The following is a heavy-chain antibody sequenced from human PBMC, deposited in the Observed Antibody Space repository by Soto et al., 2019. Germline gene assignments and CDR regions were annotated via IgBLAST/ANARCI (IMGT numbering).Heavy chain of an antibody. CDR2: ISAGGGST. Sequence: SSCARNRISKNPGKGLEWVSDISAGGGSTVYADSVKGRFSISRDNSKNTLYLQMNSLSAEDTAIYYCAKARKYSSSIEFSGQGTHVTVPS. D-gene: IGHD6-13*01. CDR1: SSCA. V-gene: IGHV3-23*01. J-gene: IGHJ4*02. CDR3: AKARKYSSSIEF.